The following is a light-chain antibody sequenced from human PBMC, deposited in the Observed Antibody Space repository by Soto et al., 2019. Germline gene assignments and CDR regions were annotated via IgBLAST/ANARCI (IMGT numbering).Light chain of an antibody. J-gene: IGKJ1*01. V-gene: IGKV1-39*01. CDR1: QSISSY. CDR2: AAS. CDR3: QQSYSRMT. Sequence: DIQMTQSPSSLSASVGDGVAITCRASQSISSYVSWYQQKPGKAPKLLIYAASRLESGVPSRFSGSRSGTDFTLTISSLQPEDFATYYCQQSYSRMTFGQGTKVDIK.